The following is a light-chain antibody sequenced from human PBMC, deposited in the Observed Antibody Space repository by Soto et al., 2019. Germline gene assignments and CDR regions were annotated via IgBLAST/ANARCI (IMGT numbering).Light chain of an antibody. V-gene: IGKV1-5*01. CDR1: QTMNSW. Sequence: DIQMTHSASTLSATVGDRVTVTCRASQTMNSWLAWYQQKPGQAPNLLIYDASTLESGVPSRFSGSGSGTEFTLTISSLQPDDSATYYCQQFNSYPWTFGQGTKV. CDR2: DAS. J-gene: IGKJ1*01. CDR3: QQFNSYPWT.